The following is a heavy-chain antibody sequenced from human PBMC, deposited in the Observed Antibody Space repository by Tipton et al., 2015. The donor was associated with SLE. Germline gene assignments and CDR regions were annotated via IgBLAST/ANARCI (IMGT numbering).Heavy chain of an antibody. CDR2: FYYGGTT. V-gene: IGHV4-59*01. D-gene: IGHD3-16*01. Sequence: GLVKPSETLSLTCTVSGDSFSSYFWTWVRQPPGKGLEWIGYFYYGGTTNYNPSLKSRVTISLDTTKNQFSLKLSSVTAADTAVYYCTREPRGRGRFDPWGQGILVTVSS. CDR1: GDSFSSYF. CDR3: TREPRGRGRFDP. J-gene: IGHJ5*02.